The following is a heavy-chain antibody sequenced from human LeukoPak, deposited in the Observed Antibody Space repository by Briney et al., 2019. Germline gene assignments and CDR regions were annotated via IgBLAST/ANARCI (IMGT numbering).Heavy chain of an antibody. CDR1: GYTFTGYY. D-gene: IGHD2-2*01. CDR2: INPNSGGT. V-gene: IGHV1-2*04. J-gene: IGHJ4*02. CDR3: ARASRSSTSCEADY. Sequence: GASVKVSCKASGYTFTGYYMHWVRQAPGQGLEWMGWINPNSGGTNYAQKFQGWVTMTRDTSISTAYMELSRLGSDDTAVYYCARASRSSTSCEADYWGQGTLVTVSS.